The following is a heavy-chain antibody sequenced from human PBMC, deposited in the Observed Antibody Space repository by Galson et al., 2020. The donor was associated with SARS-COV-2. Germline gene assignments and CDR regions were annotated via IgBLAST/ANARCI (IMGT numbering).Heavy chain of an antibody. D-gene: IGHD3-10*01. CDR1: GGSISSSSYY. J-gene: IGHJ5*02. CDR3: ARRHITMVQGVKFDP. V-gene: IGHV4-39*07. Sequence: SETLSLTCTVSGGSISSSSYYWGWIRQPPGKGLEWIGSIYYSGSTYYNPSLKSRVTISVDTSKNQFSLKLSSVTAADTAVYYCARRHITMVQGVKFDPWGQGTLVTVSS. CDR2: IYYSGST.